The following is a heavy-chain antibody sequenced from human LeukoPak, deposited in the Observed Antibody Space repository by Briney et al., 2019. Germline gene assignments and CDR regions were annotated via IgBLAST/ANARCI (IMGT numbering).Heavy chain of an antibody. CDR1: GSTFDDYG. CDR3: ARRPRYCSSTSCYKGAFDI. CDR2: INWNGGST. D-gene: IGHD2-2*02. J-gene: IGHJ3*02. V-gene: IGHV3-20*04. Sequence: PGGSLRLSCAASGSTFDDYGMSWVRQAPGKGLEWVSGINWNGGSTGYADSVKGRFTISRDNTKNSLYLQMNSLRAEDTALYYCARRPRYCSSTSCYKGAFDIWGQETMVTVSS.